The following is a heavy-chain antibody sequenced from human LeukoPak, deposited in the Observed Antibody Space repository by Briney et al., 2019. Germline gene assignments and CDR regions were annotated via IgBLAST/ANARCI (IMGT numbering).Heavy chain of an antibody. J-gene: IGHJ4*02. CDR3: ARGDHAYDFWSGYYLR. Sequence: PGGSLRLSCAASGFTFSSYWMSWVRQAPGKGLEWVANIKQDGSEKYYVDSVKGRFTISRDNAKNSLYLQMNSLRAEDTAVYYCARGDHAYDFWSGYYLRWGQGTLVTVSS. V-gene: IGHV3-7*01. CDR1: GFTFSSYW. CDR2: IKQDGSEK. D-gene: IGHD3-3*01.